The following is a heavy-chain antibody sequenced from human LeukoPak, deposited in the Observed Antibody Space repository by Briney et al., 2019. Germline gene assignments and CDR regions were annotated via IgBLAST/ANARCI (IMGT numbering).Heavy chain of an antibody. CDR2: IYTSGST. J-gene: IGHJ4*02. CDR1: GGSISPYY. V-gene: IGHV4-4*07. D-gene: IGHD6-19*01. Sequence: TSETLSLTCTVSGGSISPYYWTWIRQPAGKGLEWIGHIYTSGSTNYNPSLKSRVTMSVDTSKNQFSLKLGSVTAADTAVYYCARVPFSSGWYYFDYWGQGTLVTVSS. CDR3: ARVPFSSGWYYFDY.